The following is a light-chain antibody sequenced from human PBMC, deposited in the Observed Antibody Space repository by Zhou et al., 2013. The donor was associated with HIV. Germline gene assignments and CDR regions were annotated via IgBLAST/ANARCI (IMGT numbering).Light chain of an antibody. J-gene: IGKJ1*01. Sequence: DIQMTQSPSTLSASVGDRVTITCRASQSINNWLAWYQQKPGKAPNLLIYKASSLESGVPSRFSGSGSGTEFTLTISSLQPDDFATYYCQQCDSYPWTFGQGTKVEIK. CDR1: QSINNW. V-gene: IGKV1-5*03. CDR2: KAS. CDR3: QQCDSYPWT.